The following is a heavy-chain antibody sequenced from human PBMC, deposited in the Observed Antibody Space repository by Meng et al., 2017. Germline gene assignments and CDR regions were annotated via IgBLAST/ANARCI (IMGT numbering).Heavy chain of an antibody. CDR1: GYTCTSYG. D-gene: IGHD4-17*01. CDR3: ARGGSRYYGDYNWYFDL. CDR2: ISAYNGNT. Sequence: QGQLVQSGAVVCKPGASVKVFCKASGYTCTSYGISWVRQAPGQGLEWMGWISAYNGNTNYAQKLQGRVTMTTDTSTSTAYMELRSLRSDDTAVYYCARGGSRYYGDYNWYFDLWGRGTLVTVSS. V-gene: IGHV1-18*01. J-gene: IGHJ2*01.